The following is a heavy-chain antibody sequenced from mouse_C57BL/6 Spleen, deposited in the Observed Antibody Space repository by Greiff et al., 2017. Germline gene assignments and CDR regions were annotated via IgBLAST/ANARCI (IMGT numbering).Heavy chain of an antibody. CDR2: IDPSDSYT. J-gene: IGHJ2*01. D-gene: IGHD4-1*01. CDR3: ATPGRGNFDY. V-gene: IGHV1-59*01. Sequence: QVQLQQPGAELVRPGTSVKLSCKASGYTFTSYWMHWVKQRPGQGLEWIGVIDPSDSYTNYNQKFKGKATLTVDTSSSTAYMQLSSLTSEDSAVYYCATPGRGNFDYWGQGTTLTVSS. CDR1: GYTFTSYW.